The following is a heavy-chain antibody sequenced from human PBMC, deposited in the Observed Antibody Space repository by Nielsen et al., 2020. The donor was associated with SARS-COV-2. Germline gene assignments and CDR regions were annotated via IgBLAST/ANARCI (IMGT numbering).Heavy chain of an antibody. D-gene: IGHD6-19*01. CDR1: GGTFSSYA. Sequence: SVKVSCKASGGTFSSYAISWVRQAPGQGLEWMGGIIPIFGTANYTQKFQGRVTITADESTSTAYMELSSLRSEDTAVYYCARSEGWLAPDAFDIWGQGTMVTVSS. CDR3: ARSEGWLAPDAFDI. CDR2: IIPIFGTA. V-gene: IGHV1-69*13. J-gene: IGHJ3*02.